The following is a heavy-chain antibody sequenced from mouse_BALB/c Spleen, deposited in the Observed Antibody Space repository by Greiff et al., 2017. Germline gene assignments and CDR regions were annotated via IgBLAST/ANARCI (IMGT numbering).Heavy chain of an antibody. CDR3: ARGLRREDAMDY. D-gene: IGHD2-4*01. V-gene: IGHV14-3*02. J-gene: IGHJ4*01. CDR1: GFNIKDTY. Sequence: VQLKESGAELVKPGASVKLSCTASGFNIKDTYMHWVKQRPEQGLEWIGRIDPANGNTKYDPKFQGKATITADTSSNTAYLQLSSLTSEDTAVYYCARGLRREDAMDYWGQGTSVTVSS. CDR2: IDPANGNT.